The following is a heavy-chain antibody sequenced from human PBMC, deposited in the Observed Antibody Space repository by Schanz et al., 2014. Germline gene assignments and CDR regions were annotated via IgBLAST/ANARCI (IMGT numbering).Heavy chain of an antibody. J-gene: IGHJ6*02. D-gene: IGHD3-3*02. CDR3: ARENKDYDSILNKFFHYGLDL. Sequence: QVQLVQSGSELKKPGASVKVSCKASGYTFTSYAMNWVRQAPGQGLEWMGRISPNSGDTHSAQKFQGRVTMTWDRSISTANMELSRLRSDDTAVYYCARENKDYDSILNKFFHYGLDLWGQGTMVTVS. V-gene: IGHV1-2*06. CDR1: GYTFTSYA. CDR2: ISPNSGDT.